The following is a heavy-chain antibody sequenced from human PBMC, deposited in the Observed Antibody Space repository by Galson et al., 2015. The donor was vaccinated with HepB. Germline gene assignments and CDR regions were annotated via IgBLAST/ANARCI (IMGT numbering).Heavy chain of an antibody. D-gene: IGHD3-3*01. J-gene: IGHJ4*02. CDR1: GFTFSNYG. V-gene: IGHV3-23*01. CDR3: AKDRIVTIFGVAPFLH. Sequence: SLRLSCAASGFTFSNYGMSWVRQAPGKGLEWVSGIRGNGRKTQYSDSVKGRFIISRDNSNSSLHLQMNNLRADDTAVYYCAKDRIVTIFGVAPFLHWGQGTLVTVSS. CDR2: IRGNGRKT.